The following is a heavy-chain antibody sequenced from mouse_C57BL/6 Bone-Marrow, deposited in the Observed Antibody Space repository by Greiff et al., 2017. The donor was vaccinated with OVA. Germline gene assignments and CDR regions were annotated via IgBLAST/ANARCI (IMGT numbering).Heavy chain of an antibody. CDR1: GYTFTSYW. V-gene: IGHV1-50*01. CDR3: ARSPYGSSYGVKYYAMDY. D-gene: IGHD1-1*01. J-gene: IGHJ4*01. CDR2: IDPSDSYT. Sequence: QVQLQQPGAELVKPGASVKLSCKASGYTFTSYWMQWVKQRPGQGLEWIGEIDPSDSYTNYNQKFKGKATLTVDTSSSTAYMQLSSLTSEDSAVYYCARSPYGSSYGVKYYAMDYWGQGTSVTVSS.